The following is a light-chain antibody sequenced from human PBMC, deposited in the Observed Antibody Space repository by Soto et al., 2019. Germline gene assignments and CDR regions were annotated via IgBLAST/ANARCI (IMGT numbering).Light chain of an antibody. Sequence: DIQMTQSPSTLSGSVGDRVTITCRASQTISSCLAWYQKKPGKAPKLLIYKASTLKSGVPSRFSGSGSGTEFTLTISSLQPDDFATYYCQHYNNYSEAFGQGTKVELK. J-gene: IGKJ1*01. CDR2: KAS. CDR3: QHYNNYSEA. CDR1: QTISSC. V-gene: IGKV1-5*03.